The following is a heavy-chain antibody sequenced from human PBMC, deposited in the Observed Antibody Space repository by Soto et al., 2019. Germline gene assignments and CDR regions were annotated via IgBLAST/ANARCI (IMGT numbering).Heavy chain of an antibody. Sequence: PGGSLRLSCAASGFTFSSYAMSWVRQAPGKGLEWISAISGSANNAYYADSVRGRFTISRDNAKNSLYLQMNSLRAEDTAVYYCARDRYSTGWIDGYWGQGTLVTVSS. V-gene: IGHV3-23*01. D-gene: IGHD6-19*01. CDR2: ISGSANNA. J-gene: IGHJ4*02. CDR3: ARDRYSTGWIDGY. CDR1: GFTFSSYA.